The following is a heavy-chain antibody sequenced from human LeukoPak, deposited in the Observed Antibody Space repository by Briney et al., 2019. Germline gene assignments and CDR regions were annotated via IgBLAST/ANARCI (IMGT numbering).Heavy chain of an antibody. CDR1: GGSISRSSYY. J-gene: IGHJ4*02. V-gene: IGHV4-39*07. CDR3: ARDRGLGSGYYYFDY. D-gene: IGHD3-22*01. Sequence: SETLSLTCTVSGGSISRSSYYWGWIRQTPGMGLEWIGSVSYSGNTDYNPSLKSRVTMSVDTSKNQFSLKLSSVTAADTAVYYCARDRGLGSGYYYFDYWGQGTLVTVSS. CDR2: VSYSGNT.